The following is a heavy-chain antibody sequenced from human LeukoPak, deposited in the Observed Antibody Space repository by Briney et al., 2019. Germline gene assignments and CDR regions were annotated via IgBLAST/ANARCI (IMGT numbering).Heavy chain of an antibody. CDR2: ISAYNGNT. CDR1: GYTFTSYG. CDR3: ANLFVGDYGVDDGDAFDI. J-gene: IGHJ3*02. Sequence: GASVKVSCKASGYTFTSYGISWVRQAPGQGLEWMGWISAYNGNTNYAQKLQGRVTMTTDTSTSTAYRELRSLRSDDTAVYYCANLFVGDYGVDDGDAFDIWGQGTMVTVSS. V-gene: IGHV1-18*01. D-gene: IGHD4-17*01.